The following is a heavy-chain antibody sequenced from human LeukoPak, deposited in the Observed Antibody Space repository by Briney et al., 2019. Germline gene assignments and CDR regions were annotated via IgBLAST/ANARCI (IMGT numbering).Heavy chain of an antibody. J-gene: IGHJ4*02. CDR1: GFTFSSSA. CDR2: ISGSGGST. D-gene: IGHD2-8*01. Sequence: GGSLRLSCAASGFTFSSSAMSWVRQAPGKGLEWVSSISGSGGSTYYADSVKGRFTISRDNSKSTLYLQMNSLRAEDTAVYYWPRALMVMESRGAFNYWGKGTLLTVS. CDR3: PRALMVMESRGAFNY. V-gene: IGHV3-23*01.